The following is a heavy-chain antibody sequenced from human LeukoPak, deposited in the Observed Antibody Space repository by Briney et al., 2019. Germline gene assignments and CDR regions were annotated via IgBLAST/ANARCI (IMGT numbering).Heavy chain of an antibody. V-gene: IGHV5-51*01. Sequence: GESLKISCKGSGYSFTSYWIGWVRQMPGKGLEGMGIIYPGDSDTRYSPSFQGQVTISADKSSSTAYLQWSSLKASDTAMYYCARPYYYDSSGYFYYFDYWGQGTLVTVSS. CDR3: ARPYYYDSSGYFYYFDY. D-gene: IGHD3-22*01. CDR2: IYPGDSDT. J-gene: IGHJ4*02. CDR1: GYSFTSYW.